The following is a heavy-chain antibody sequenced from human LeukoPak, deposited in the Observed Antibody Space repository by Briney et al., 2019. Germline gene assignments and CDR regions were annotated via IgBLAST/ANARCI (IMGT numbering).Heavy chain of an antibody. CDR2: IYTSGST. CDR3: ARDGQVVARTTSDY. CDR1: GGAISSGSYY. D-gene: IGHD3-22*01. Sequence: SETLSLTCTVSGGAISSGSYYWSWGRQAAGKGLEWIGRIYTSGSTNDNPSRKSRVIISVDPAKNEFSLRLTAVTADDTAVYVCARDGQVVARTTSDYWGQATLVTVSS. V-gene: IGHV4-61*02. J-gene: IGHJ4*02.